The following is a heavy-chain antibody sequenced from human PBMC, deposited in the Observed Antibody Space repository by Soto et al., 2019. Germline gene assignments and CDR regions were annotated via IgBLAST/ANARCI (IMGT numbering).Heavy chain of an antibody. J-gene: IGHJ5*02. D-gene: IGHD2-2*01. V-gene: IGHV4-59*01. CDR1: GFTFSSYG. Sequence: QVQLVESGGGVVQPGRSLRLSCAASGFTFSSYGMHWVRQAPGKGLEWIGYTYHSGITNYNPSLESRVNILVDTSKNQFSLTVTSVTAVDTAVYYCARGSTRFDPWGQGTLVTVSS. CDR2: TYHSGIT. CDR3: ARGSTRFDP.